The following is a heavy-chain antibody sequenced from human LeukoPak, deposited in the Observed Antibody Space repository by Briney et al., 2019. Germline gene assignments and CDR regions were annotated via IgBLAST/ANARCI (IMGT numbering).Heavy chain of an antibody. CDR1: GFTFTSYE. CDR3: TRDPANDY. V-gene: IGHV3-48*03. CDR2: ISSSGSTI. J-gene: IGHJ4*02. Sequence: GGSLRLSRAASGFTFTSYEMNWVRQAPGKGLEWVSYISSSGSTIYYADSVKGRFTISRDNAKNSLYLQMNSLRAEDTAVYYCTRDPANDYWGQGTLVTVSS.